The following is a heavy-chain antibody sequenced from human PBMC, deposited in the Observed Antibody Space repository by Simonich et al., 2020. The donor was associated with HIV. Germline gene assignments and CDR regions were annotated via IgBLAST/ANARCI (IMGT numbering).Heavy chain of an antibody. V-gene: IGHV4-39*01. Sequence: QLQLQESGPGLVKPSETLSLTCTVSGGSISSSSYYWGWIRQPPGKGLEWIGSIYYSGSTYYNPSLKGRVTISVDTSKNQFSLKLSSVTAADTAVYYCARNYGDYGVYWFDPWGQGTLVTVSS. CDR2: IYYSGST. CDR1: GGSISSSSYY. J-gene: IGHJ5*02. CDR3: ARNYGDYGVYWFDP. D-gene: IGHD4-17*01.